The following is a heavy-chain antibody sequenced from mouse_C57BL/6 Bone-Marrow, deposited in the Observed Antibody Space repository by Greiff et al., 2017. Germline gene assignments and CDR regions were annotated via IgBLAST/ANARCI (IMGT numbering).Heavy chain of an antibody. V-gene: IGHV1-69*01. Sequence: QVQLQQSGAELVMPGASVKLSCKASGYTFTSYWMHWVKQRPGQGLEWIGEIDPSDSYTNYNQKFKGKSTLTVDKSSSTAYMQLSSLTSEDSAVYYCARGTMITRMFAYWGQGTLVTVSA. D-gene: IGHD2-4*01. CDR1: GYTFTSYW. CDR3: ARGTMITRMFAY. CDR2: IDPSDSYT. J-gene: IGHJ3*01.